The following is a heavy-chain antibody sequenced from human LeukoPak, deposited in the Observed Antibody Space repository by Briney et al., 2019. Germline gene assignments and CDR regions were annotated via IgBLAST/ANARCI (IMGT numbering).Heavy chain of an antibody. D-gene: IGHD3-16*01. J-gene: IGHJ3*02. CDR3: ARRDDYVYDAFDI. CDR1: GGSLSSGGYY. Sequence: PSETLSLTCTVSGGSLSSGGYYWSWIRQHPGKGLEWIGYIYYSGSTYYNPSLKSRVTISVDTSKNQFSLKLSSVTAADTAVYYCARRDDYVYDAFDIWGQGTMVTVSS. V-gene: IGHV4-31*03. CDR2: IYYSGST.